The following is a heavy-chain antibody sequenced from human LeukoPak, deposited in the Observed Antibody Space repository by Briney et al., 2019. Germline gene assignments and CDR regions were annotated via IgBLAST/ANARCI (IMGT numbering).Heavy chain of an antibody. D-gene: IGHD3-10*01. J-gene: IGHJ6*02. CDR2: IKQDGSEK. V-gene: IGHV3-7*01. CDR3: ARDTMGWNYYGLDV. CDR1: GFIFSNYW. Sequence: GGSLRLSCAASGFIFSNYWMSWVRQAPGKGLEWVANIKQDGSEKYYVDSVKGRFTISRDNAKNSLYLQMNSLRAEDTAIYYCARDTMGWNYYGLDVWGQGTTVTVSS.